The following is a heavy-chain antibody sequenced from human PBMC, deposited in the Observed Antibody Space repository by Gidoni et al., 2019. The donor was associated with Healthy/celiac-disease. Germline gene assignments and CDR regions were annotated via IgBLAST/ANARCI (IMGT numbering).Heavy chain of an antibody. Sequence: QVQLVQSGAEVKKPGASVTVSCKASGYTCTSYYMHWVRQALGQGLEWRGIINPSVGSTSYAKKFQGRVTMTRDTSTSTVYRELSSLRSEDTAVYYCAGSESGSNIVATVRYAFDIWGQGTMVTVSS. CDR1: GYTCTSYY. V-gene: IGHV1-46*01. CDR3: AGSESGSNIVATVRYAFDI. D-gene: IGHD5-12*01. CDR2: INPSVGST. J-gene: IGHJ3*02.